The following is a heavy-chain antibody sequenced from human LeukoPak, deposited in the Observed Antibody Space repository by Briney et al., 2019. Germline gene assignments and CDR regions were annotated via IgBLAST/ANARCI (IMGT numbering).Heavy chain of an antibody. V-gene: IGHV4-59*01. J-gene: IGHJ4*02. CDR1: GGSISSYY. CDR3: ARMVRGWYNYFDY. CDR2: IYYSGST. D-gene: IGHD6-19*01. Sequence: SETPSLTCTVSGGSISSYYWSWIRQPPGKGLEWIGYIYYSGSTNYNPSLKSRVTISVDTSKNQFSLKLSSVTAADTAVYYCARMVRGWYNYFDYWGRGTLVTVSS.